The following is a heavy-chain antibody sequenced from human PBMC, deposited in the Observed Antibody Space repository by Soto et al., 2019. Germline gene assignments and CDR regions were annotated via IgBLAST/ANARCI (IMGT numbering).Heavy chain of an antibody. D-gene: IGHD3-22*01. V-gene: IGHV1-18*01. CDR3: ARADDYYESSGHYFAFFNY. CDR2: ISAFKGYT. Sequence: QVQLVQSGPEVKKPGASVKLSCKASGYIFTSYGIGWVRQAPGQGLEWMGWISAFKGYTKYPQRLQGRVTITTDTPASTAYMELRSLISDDTAGYYCARADDYYESSGHYFAFFNYWGQGSLVTVSS. CDR1: GYIFTSYG. J-gene: IGHJ4*02.